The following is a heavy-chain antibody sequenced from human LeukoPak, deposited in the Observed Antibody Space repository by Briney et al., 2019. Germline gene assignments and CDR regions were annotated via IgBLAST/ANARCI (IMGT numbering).Heavy chain of an antibody. J-gene: IGHJ4*02. CDR2: INPNSGGT. Sequence: ASVKVSCKASGYTFTGYYMHWVRQAPGQGLEWMGWINPNSGGTNYAQKFQGRVTMTRDTSISTAYMELSRLRSDDTAVYYCAREGGIVVVPAAKALDYWGQGTLVTVYS. D-gene: IGHD2-2*01. V-gene: IGHV1-2*02. CDR1: GYTFTGYY. CDR3: AREGGIVVVPAAKALDY.